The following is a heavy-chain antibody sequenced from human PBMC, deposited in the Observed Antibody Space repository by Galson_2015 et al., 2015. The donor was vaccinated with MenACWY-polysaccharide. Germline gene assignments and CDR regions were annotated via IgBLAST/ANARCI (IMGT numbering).Heavy chain of an antibody. J-gene: IGHJ4*02. CDR2: INHSGSA. Sequence: ETLSLTCSVSGDSISNYYWVWIRQSPGKALEWIGYINHSGSASHNPSLKSRVSIFVHVSNNPFQFSLSLTSVTAADTAVYYCARGAFDSRSGRYTGGFYYFDIWGPGAPVTVSS. CDR3: ARGAFDSRSGRYTGGFYYFDI. V-gene: IGHV4-59*13. D-gene: IGHD3-3*01. CDR1: GDSISNYY.